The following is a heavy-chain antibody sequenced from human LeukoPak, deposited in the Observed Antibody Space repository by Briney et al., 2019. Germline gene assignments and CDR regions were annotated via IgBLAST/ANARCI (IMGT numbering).Heavy chain of an antibody. CDR3: ANDQKFRKDIDY. CDR2: ISYDGSNK. V-gene: IGHV3-30*18. Sequence: QSGGSLRLSCAASGFTFNDYGMHWVRQAPGKGLDWVAVISYDGSNKYYADSVKGRFTISRDNSNTLYLQMNSLRVEDTAVYYCANDQKFRKDIDYWGQGTLVTVSS. CDR1: GFTFNDYG. J-gene: IGHJ4*02.